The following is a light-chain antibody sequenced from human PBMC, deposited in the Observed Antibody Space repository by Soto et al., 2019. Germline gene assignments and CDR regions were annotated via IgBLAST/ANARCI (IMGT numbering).Light chain of an antibody. CDR1: QSISSY. Sequence: DIQMTQSPSSLSASVGDRVTITCRASQSISSYLNWYQQKPGKAPKLLIYAASSLQSGVPSRLSGSGSGTDFTLTITNLQPEDFATYYCQQLNSYPRTFGQGTKVDIK. J-gene: IGKJ1*01. V-gene: IGKV1-39*01. CDR3: QQLNSYPRT. CDR2: AAS.